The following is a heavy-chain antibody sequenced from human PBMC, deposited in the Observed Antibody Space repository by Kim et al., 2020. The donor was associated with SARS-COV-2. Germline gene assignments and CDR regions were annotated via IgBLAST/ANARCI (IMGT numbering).Heavy chain of an antibody. CDR2: ISYNGNNN. J-gene: IGHJ6*01. Sequence: GGSLRLSCAASGFTFSSCSIHWVRQAPGKGLEWVALISYNGNNNKYAYSALARFTISRDKADNTLHLHLKSMSVDAKAPHYYERDRGACLRGAVCYYFG. D-gene: IGHD1-26*01. CDR1: GFTFSSCS. V-gene: IGHV3-30-3*01. CDR3: ERDRGACLRGAVCYYFG.